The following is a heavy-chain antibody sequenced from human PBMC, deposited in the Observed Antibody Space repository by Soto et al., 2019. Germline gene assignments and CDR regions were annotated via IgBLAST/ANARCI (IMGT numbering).Heavy chain of an antibody. CDR2: IIPIFGTA. Sequence: YALMSVGQATGQGLEWMGGIIPIFGTANYAQKFQGRVTITADKSTSTAYMELSSLRSEDTAVYYCARGLLAVAGGGFDIWGQGTMGTRSS. CDR3: ARGLLAVAGGGFDI. J-gene: IGHJ3*02. D-gene: IGHD6-19*01. V-gene: IGHV1-69*06. CDR1: YA.